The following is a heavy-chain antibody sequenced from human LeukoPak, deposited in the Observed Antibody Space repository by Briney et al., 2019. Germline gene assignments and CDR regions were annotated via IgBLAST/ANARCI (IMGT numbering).Heavy chain of an antibody. J-gene: IGHJ5*02. Sequence: RASVKVSCKASGYTFTSYDINWVRQATGQGLEWMGWMNPNSGNTGYAQKFQGRVTMTGNTSISTAYMELSSLRSEDTAVYYCARGGGYYYDSSGLAWFDPWGQGTLVTVSS. V-gene: IGHV1-8*01. D-gene: IGHD3-22*01. CDR3: ARGGGYYYDSSGLAWFDP. CDR1: GYTFTSYD. CDR2: MNPNSGNT.